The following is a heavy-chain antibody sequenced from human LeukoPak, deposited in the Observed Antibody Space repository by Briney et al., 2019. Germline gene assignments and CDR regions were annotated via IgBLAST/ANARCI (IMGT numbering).Heavy chain of an antibody. J-gene: IGHJ3*02. CDR3: AKEDDGFDI. Sequence: SETLSLTCTVSGGSISSYYWNWVRQPPGKGLEWIGYIYYSGSTNYNPSLKSRVSISVDTSKNQFSLKLKSVTAADTAVYYCAKEDDGFDIWGQGTMFTVSS. CDR1: GGSISSYY. CDR2: IYYSGST. V-gene: IGHV4-59*01.